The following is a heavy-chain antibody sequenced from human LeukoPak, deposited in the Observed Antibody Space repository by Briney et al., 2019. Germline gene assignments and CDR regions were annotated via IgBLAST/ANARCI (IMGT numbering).Heavy chain of an antibody. J-gene: IGHJ4*02. Sequence: SETLSLTCTVSGGSISSSSYYWGWIRQPPGKGLEWIGSIYYSGSTYYNPSLKSRVTISVDTSKNQFSLKLSSVTTADTAVYYCVGYSYGRETLDYWGQGTLVTVSS. CDR1: GGSISSSSYY. CDR2: IYYSGST. CDR3: VGYSYGRETLDY. D-gene: IGHD5-18*01. V-gene: IGHV4-39*01.